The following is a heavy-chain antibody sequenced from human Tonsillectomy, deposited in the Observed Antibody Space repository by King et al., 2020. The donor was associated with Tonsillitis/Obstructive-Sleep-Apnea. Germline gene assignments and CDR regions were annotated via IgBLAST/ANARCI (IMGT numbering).Heavy chain of an antibody. Sequence: QLVQSGAEVKKPGASVKVSCKASGDTFINYYVHWVRQCPGQGLGWGGVISPDGDVPNWAKEFQGRVTVTRDRSATTVYMERSSLRSDDTAIYYCAREPPAKGWFDPWGQGTLVTVSS. CDR1: GDTFINYY. V-gene: IGHV1-46*01. CDR2: ISPDGDVP. J-gene: IGHJ5*02. CDR3: AREPPAKGWFDP.